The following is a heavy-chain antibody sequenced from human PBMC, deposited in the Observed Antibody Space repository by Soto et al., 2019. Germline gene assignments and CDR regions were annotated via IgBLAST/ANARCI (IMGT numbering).Heavy chain of an antibody. CDR3: AKVGGYCSSTSCYGWFDP. J-gene: IGHJ5*02. Sequence: PGGSLRLSCAASGFTFSSYAMSWVRQAPGKGLEWVSAISGSGGSTYYADSVKGRFTISRDNSKNTLYLQMNSLRAEDTAVYYCAKVGGYCSSTSCYGWFDPWGQGTLVTVSS. CDR1: GFTFSSYA. D-gene: IGHD2-2*01. CDR2: ISGSGGST. V-gene: IGHV3-23*01.